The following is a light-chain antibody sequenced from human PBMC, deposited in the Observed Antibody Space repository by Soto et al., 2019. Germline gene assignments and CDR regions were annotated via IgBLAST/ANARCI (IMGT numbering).Light chain of an antibody. CDR2: DVT. V-gene: IGLV2-14*03. J-gene: IGLJ2*01. CDR1: SNDVGGYNH. Sequence: QSVLTQPASESGCPGQSITISCTGTSNDVGGYNHVSWYQQRPGKAPKLIIYDVTNRPSGVSNRFSGSKSGNTASLTVSGLQAEDEADYYCSSFTSRSTLVVFGGGTKLTVL. CDR3: SSFTSRSTLVV.